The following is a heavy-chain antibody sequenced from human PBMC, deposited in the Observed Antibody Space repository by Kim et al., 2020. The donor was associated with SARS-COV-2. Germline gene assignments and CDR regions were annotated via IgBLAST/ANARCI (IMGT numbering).Heavy chain of an antibody. J-gene: IGHJ5*02. D-gene: IGHD6-13*01. Sequence: ASVKVSCKASGYTFTSYGISWVRQAPGQGLEWMGWISAYNGNTNYAQKLQGRVTMTTDTSTSTAYMELRSLRSDDTAVYYCARVNSFWRGIAAAGTGCWFDPWGQGTLVTVSP. CDR3: ARVNSFWRGIAAAGTGCWFDP. CDR1: GYTFTSYG. CDR2: ISAYNGNT. V-gene: IGHV1-18*01.